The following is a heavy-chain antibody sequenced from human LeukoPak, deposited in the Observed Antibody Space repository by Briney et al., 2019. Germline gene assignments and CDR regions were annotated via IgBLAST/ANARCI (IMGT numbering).Heavy chain of an antibody. CDR3: ARDLHRDSDFWSGHTALGY. V-gene: IGHV1-46*01. CDR2: INPSGGST. D-gene: IGHD3-3*01. J-gene: IGHJ4*02. Sequence: ASVKVSCKASGYTFTSYYMHWVRQSPGQGLEWMGIINPSGGSTSYAQKFQGRVTMTRDTSTSTVYMELSSLRSEDTAVYYCARDLHRDSDFWSGHTALGYWGQGTLVTVSS. CDR1: GYTFTSYY.